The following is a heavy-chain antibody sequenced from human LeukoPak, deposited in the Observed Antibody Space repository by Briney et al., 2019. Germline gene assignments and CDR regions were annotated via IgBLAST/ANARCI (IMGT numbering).Heavy chain of an antibody. Sequence: GGSLRLSCAASGCAFNTYTKIWVRQAPGKGLEWVSSISSVSNYIYYADSLKGRFTISRDNAKNSLYLQMNSLRAEDTAVYYCAREDPRAINAYWEQGTLVTVSS. D-gene: IGHD2-2*01. CDR2: ISSVSNYI. J-gene: IGHJ4*02. CDR1: GCAFNTYT. V-gene: IGHV3-21*01. CDR3: AREDPRAINAY.